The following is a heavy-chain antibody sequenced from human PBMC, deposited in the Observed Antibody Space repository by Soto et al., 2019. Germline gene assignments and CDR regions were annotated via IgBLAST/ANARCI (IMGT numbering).Heavy chain of an antibody. CDR1: GYTFAGYY. J-gene: IGHJ6*02. CDR2: INPNSGGT. Sequence: ASVKVSCKASGYTFAGYYMHWVRQAPGQGLEWMGWINPNSGGTNYAQKFQGWVTMTRDTSISTAYMELSRLRSDDTAVYYCARGKYYDFWSGYTGGLYYYYGMDVWGQGTTVTVSS. CDR3: ARGKYYDFWSGYTGGLYYYYGMDV. V-gene: IGHV1-2*04. D-gene: IGHD3-3*01.